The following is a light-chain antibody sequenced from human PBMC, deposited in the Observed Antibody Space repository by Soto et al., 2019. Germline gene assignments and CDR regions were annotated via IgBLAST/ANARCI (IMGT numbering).Light chain of an antibody. CDR3: QNFHDAPWT. V-gene: IGKV1-27*01. CDR2: AAS. Sequence: DFQMTQSPSSLSASVGDRVIVTCRASQDIGNYLAWYQQKPGKVPKLLIYAASTLQSGVPSRFSGSGSGTDFTLTISSLQPEDVAIYYCQNFHDAPWTLGQGTKMEIK. CDR1: QDIGNY. J-gene: IGKJ1*01.